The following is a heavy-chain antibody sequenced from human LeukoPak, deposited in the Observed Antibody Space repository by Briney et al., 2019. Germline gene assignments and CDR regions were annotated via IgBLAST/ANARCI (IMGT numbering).Heavy chain of an antibody. CDR2: ISSSSSTI. V-gene: IGHV3-48*01. D-gene: IGHD3-16*01. CDR3: ARDKDYDYVWAH. Sequence: PGGSLRLSCAASGFTFSSYSMNWVRQAPGEGLGWVSYISSSSSTIYYADSVKGRFTISRDNAKNSLYLQMNSLRAEDTAVYYCARDKDYDYVWAHWGQGTLVTVSS. J-gene: IGHJ4*02. CDR1: GFTFSSYS.